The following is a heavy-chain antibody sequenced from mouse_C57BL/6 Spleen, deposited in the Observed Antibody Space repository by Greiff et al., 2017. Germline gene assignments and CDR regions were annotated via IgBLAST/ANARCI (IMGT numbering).Heavy chain of an antibody. CDR2: IYPGDGDT. J-gene: IGHJ4*01. V-gene: IGHV1-82*01. CDR3: ARWDGNYLYYYAMDY. D-gene: IGHD2-1*01. CDR1: GYAFSSSW. Sequence: QVQLKQSGPELVKPGASVKISCKASGYAFSSSWMNWVKQRPGKGLEWIGRIYPGDGDTNYNGKFKGKATLTADKSSSTAYMQLSSLTSEDSAVYFCARWDGNYLYYYAMDYWGQGTSVTVSS.